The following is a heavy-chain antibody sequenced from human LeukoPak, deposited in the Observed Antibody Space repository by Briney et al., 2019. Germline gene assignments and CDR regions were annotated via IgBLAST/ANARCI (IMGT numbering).Heavy chain of an antibody. J-gene: IGHJ3*02. D-gene: IGHD6-6*01. V-gene: IGHV1-2*02. Sequence: GASVKVSCKASGYTFTGYYMHWVRQAPGQGLEWMGWINPNSGGTNYAQKFQGRVTMTRDTSISTAYMELSRLRSDDTAVYYCARDLRYSSSPDAFDIWGQGTMVTVSS. CDR1: GYTFTGYY. CDR2: INPNSGGT. CDR3: ARDLRYSSSPDAFDI.